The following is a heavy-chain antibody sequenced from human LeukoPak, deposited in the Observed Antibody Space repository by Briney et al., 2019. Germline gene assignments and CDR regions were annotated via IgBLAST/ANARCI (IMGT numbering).Heavy chain of an antibody. J-gene: IGHJ4*02. Sequence: GRSLRLSCSASGFTFSSYAMHWVRQAPGKGLEWVAVISYDGSNKYYADSVKGRFTISRDNAKNSLYLQMNSLRAEDTAVYYCARGRPGFGAYGDYFDYWGQGTLVTVSS. D-gene: IGHD4-17*01. CDR3: ARGRPGFGAYGDYFDY. CDR2: ISYDGSNK. CDR1: GFTFSSYA. V-gene: IGHV3-30-3*01.